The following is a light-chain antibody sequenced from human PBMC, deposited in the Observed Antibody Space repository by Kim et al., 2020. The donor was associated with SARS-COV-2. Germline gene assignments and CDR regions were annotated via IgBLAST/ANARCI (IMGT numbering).Light chain of an antibody. Sequence: QTRTISCSGGRANIGNNFVFWYRQLPGAAPRLLMYRNDQRPSGVPDRISGSKSGTSASLAISDLRSEDEADYFCASWDDTLNSQLFGGGTKVTVL. CDR1: RANIGNNF. CDR3: ASWDDTLNSQL. V-gene: IGLV1-47*01. CDR2: RND. J-gene: IGLJ3*02.